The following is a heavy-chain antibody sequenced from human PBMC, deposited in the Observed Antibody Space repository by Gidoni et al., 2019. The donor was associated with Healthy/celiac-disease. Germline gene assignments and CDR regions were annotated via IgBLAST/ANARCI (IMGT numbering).Heavy chain of an antibody. J-gene: IGHJ4*02. D-gene: IGHD2-21*02. Sequence: QVQLVAPGGGAVQPGRSLRLSCAASGFTFSSYAMHWVRQATGKGLEWVAVISYDGSNKYYADSVKGRFTISRDNSKNTLYLQMNSLRAEDTAVYYCARVREHIVVVTAILDYWGQGTLVTVSS. CDR3: ARVREHIVVVTAILDY. CDR2: ISYDGSNK. CDR1: GFTFSSYA. V-gene: IGHV3-30*04.